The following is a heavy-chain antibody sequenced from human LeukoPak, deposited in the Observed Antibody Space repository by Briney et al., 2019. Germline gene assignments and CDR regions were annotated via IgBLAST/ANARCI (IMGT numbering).Heavy chain of an antibody. CDR3: ARAYCSSTSCLFDY. CDR1: GGSISSYY. D-gene: IGHD2-2*01. V-gene: IGHV4-59*12. Sequence: SETLSLTCTVSGGSISSYYWSWIRQPAGKGLEWIGYIYHSGSTYYNPSLKSRVTISVDRSKNQFSLKLSSVTAADTAVYYCARAYCSSTSCLFDYWGQGTLVTVSS. CDR2: IYHSGST. J-gene: IGHJ4*02.